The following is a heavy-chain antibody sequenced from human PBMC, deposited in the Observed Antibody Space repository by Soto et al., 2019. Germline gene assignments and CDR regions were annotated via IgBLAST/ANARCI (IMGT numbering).Heavy chain of an antibody. CDR3: ARIAEAATY. CDR1: GGXISSYY. CDR2: IHYSGST. V-gene: IGHV4-59*01. Sequence: SETLSLTCTVSGGXISSYYWSWIRQPPGKGLEWIGCIHYSGSTNYNPSLKSRVTISVDTSKNQFSLKLSSVTAADTAVYYWARIAEAATYWGQGTLVTVSS. J-gene: IGHJ4*02. D-gene: IGHD6-13*01.